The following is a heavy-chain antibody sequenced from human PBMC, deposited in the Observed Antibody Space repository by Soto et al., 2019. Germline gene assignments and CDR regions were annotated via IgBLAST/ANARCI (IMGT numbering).Heavy chain of an antibody. V-gene: IGHV4-59*01. Sequence: PSGTLSLTCTVSAASFSKYYWTWIRQPPGKGLEWIGHIYFNGSTKYNPSLEGRLTISIDTSKKEFSLKLTSVTAADAAVYYCASVTFGGIVLAHWGQGTQVTVSS. CDR3: ASVTFGGIVLAH. CDR1: AASFSKYY. J-gene: IGHJ4*02. D-gene: IGHD3-16*01. CDR2: IYFNGST.